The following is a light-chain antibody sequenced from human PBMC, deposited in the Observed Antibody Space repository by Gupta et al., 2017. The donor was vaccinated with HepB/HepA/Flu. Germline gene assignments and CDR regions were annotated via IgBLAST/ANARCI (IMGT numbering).Light chain of an antibody. CDR1: NVFFNF. J-gene: IGLJ3*02. V-gene: IGLV2-14*03. CDR3: SSYLGANHHWL. CDR2: DVT. Sequence: QPALTQPASVSGFPGQSITISCSGTNVFFNFVSWYQQHPGKGPKLQCFDVTGRPSGVPTRFSGFRSGNTASLTISSLQADDEADYYCSSYLGANHHWLFGGGTKLSVL.